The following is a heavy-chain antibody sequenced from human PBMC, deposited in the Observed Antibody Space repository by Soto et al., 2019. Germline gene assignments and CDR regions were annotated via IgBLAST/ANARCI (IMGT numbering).Heavy chain of an antibody. J-gene: IGHJ6*03. CDR1: GGSLSSYY. V-gene: IGHV4-59*08. CDR3: ARGTNSDDFWSGFYYYYYYMDV. CDR2: IYYSGST. Sequence: TSETLSLTCTVSGGSLSSYYWSWIRQPPGKGLEWIGYIYYSGSTNYNPSLKSRVTISVDTSKNQFSLKLSSVTAADTAVYYCARGTNSDDFWSGFYYYYYYMDVWGKGTTVTVSS. D-gene: IGHD3-3*01.